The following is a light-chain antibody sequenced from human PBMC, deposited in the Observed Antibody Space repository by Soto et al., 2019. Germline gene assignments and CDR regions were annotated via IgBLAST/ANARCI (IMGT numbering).Light chain of an antibody. CDR2: EVS. V-gene: IGLV2-14*03. CDR1: SSDVGAYDF. CDR3: SSYAGSNNV. J-gene: IGLJ1*01. Sequence: QSALTQPASVSGSPGQSIAISCTGTSSDVGAYDFVSWYQRHPDKAPKLLIYEVSNRPSGVSDRFSGSKSVNTATLTISGLQAEDEADYYCSSYAGSNNVFGTGTKVTVL.